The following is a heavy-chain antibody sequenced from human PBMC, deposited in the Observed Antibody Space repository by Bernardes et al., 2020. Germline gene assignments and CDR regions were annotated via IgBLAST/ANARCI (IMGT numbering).Heavy chain of an antibody. CDR2: IWYDGSNK. CDR1: GFTFSSYG. J-gene: IGHJ4*02. V-gene: IGHV3-33*01. D-gene: IGHD6-19*01. CDR3: AGTIAVATQFDY. Sequence: GSLRLSCAASGFTFSSYGMHWVRQAPGKGLEWVAVIWYDGSNKYYADSVKGRFTISRDNSKNTLYLQMNSLRAEDTAVYYCAGTIAVATQFDYWGQGTLVTVSS.